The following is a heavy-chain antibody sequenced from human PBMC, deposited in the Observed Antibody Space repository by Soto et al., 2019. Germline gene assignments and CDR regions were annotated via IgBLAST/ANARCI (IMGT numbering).Heavy chain of an antibody. V-gene: IGHV3-33*01. CDR1: GFTFSSYG. D-gene: IGHD3-3*01. J-gene: IGHJ5*02. CDR3: ARDYDRAYNWFDP. CDR2: IWYDGSNK. Sequence: QVQLVESGGGVVQPGRSLRLSCAASGFTFSSYGMHWVRQAPGKGLEWVAVIWYDGSNKYYADSVKGRFTISRDNSKNTLYLQMNSLRAEDTAVYYCARDYDRAYNWFDPWGQGTLVTVSS.